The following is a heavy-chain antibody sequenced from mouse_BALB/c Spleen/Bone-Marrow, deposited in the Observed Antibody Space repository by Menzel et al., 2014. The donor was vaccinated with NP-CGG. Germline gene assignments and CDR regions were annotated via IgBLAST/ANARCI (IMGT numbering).Heavy chain of an antibody. V-gene: IGHV5-6*01. CDR1: GFTFSNYG. D-gene: IGHD1-3*01. CDR2: ISSGGSYT. Sequence: DVQLQESGGDLVKPGGSLKLSCAASGFTFSNYGMFWVRQTPDKRLEWVATISSGGSYTYFPDSVKGRFTISRDNAKNTLYLQMNSLKSEDAAMYYCARLTPDYAMDYWGQGTSVTVSS. CDR3: ARLTPDYAMDY. J-gene: IGHJ4*01.